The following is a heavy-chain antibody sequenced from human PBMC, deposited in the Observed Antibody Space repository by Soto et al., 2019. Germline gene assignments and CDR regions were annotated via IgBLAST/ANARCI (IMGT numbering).Heavy chain of an antibody. Sequence: GGSLRLSCAASGVTFVYYWMHWVRQAPGKGLVWVSRVHSDGTTTTYADSVKGRFTISRDNARNTVSLQMSSLRAEDTAIYYCARGDRGGFDLWGHGTVVTVSS. CDR2: VHSDGTTT. V-gene: IGHV3-74*01. CDR1: GVTFVYYW. J-gene: IGHJ3*01. D-gene: IGHD3-10*01. CDR3: ARGDRGGFDL.